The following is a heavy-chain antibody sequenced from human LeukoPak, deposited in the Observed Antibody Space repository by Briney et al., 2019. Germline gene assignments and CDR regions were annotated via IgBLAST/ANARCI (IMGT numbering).Heavy chain of an antibody. CDR1: GGSVASGYYH. CDR3: ARVPGSTSSPETHYFYYGLDV. D-gene: IGHD6-6*01. Sequence: SETLSLTCAVSGGSVASGYYHWSWIRQHPGKGLEWIGNIYYTGRTSYIPSLESRVSMSVDTSKNQFSLKLSSVTAADTAVYYCARVPGSTSSPETHYFYYGLDVWGQGTTVTVSS. CDR2: IYYTGRT. J-gene: IGHJ6*02. V-gene: IGHV4-31*11.